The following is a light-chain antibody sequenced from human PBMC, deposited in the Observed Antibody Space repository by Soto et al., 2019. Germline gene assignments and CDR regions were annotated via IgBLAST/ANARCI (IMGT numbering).Light chain of an antibody. CDR3: QHYNSYSEA. CDR1: QTINSW. J-gene: IGKJ1*01. V-gene: IGKV1-5*03. CDR2: KAS. Sequence: DIQMTQSPSTLSASLWDRVTITFLASQTINSWLAWYQQKPGKAPKLLIYKASTLKSGVPSRFSGSGSGAEFTLTISSLQPDDFATYYCQHYNSYSEAFGQGTKVDIK.